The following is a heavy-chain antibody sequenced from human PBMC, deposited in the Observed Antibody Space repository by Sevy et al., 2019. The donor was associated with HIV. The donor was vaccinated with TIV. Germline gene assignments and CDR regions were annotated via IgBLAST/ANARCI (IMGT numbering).Heavy chain of an antibody. J-gene: IGHJ6*02. V-gene: IGHV3-15*01. CDR3: ITDPAYRGYDEEVINYYFYGMDV. CDR2: IKSEFDGGAI. D-gene: IGHD5-12*01. Sequence: GGSLRLSCTASGFTFSSAWMSWVRQAPGKGLEWVGRIKSEFDGGAIDYPAPVKGRFSISREDSKTTVYLKMNSLKTDDTAVYYCITDPAYRGYDEEVINYYFYGMDVWGQGTTVTVSS. CDR1: GFTFSSAW.